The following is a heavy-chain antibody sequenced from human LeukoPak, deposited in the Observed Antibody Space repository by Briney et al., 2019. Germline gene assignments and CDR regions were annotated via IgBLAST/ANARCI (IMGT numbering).Heavy chain of an antibody. V-gene: IGHV3-21*01. CDR3: AREVVAATYAY. CDR1: GFTFSNYG. Sequence: GGSLRLSCAASGFTFSNYGMHWVRQAPGKGLEWVSSISSSSSYIYYADSVKGRFTISRDNAKNSLYLQMNSLRAEDTAVYYCAREVVAATYAYWGQGTLVTVSS. D-gene: IGHD2-15*01. CDR2: ISSSSSYI. J-gene: IGHJ4*02.